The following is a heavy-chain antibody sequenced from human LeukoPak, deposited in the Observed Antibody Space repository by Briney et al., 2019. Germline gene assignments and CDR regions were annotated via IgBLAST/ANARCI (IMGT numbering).Heavy chain of an antibody. Sequence: GSLRLSCAASGFSFSSYAMSWVRQPPGKGLGWIGSLYNTETTYYNPSLQSRVTISVDTSKNQLSLKLSSVTAADTAVYYCARHPTLTSGGNFDYWGQGTLVTVSS. V-gene: IGHV4-39*01. CDR2: LYNTETT. CDR3: ARHPTLTSGGNFDY. J-gene: IGHJ4*02. D-gene: IGHD1-14*01. CDR1: GFSFSSYA.